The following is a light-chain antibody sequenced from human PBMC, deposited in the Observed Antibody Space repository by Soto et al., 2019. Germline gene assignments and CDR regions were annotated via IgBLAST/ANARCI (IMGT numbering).Light chain of an antibody. J-gene: IGLJ1*01. Sequence: QSVLTQPASVSGSPGQSITISCTGTSSDVDGYGFVSWYQQHPGKAPKLMIYDVTNRPSGVSDRFSGSKSGNTASLTISGLQAEDEADYYCSSYISSSTPYVFGTGTKVTVL. CDR3: SSYISSSTPYV. CDR1: SSDVDGYGF. V-gene: IGLV2-14*01. CDR2: DVT.